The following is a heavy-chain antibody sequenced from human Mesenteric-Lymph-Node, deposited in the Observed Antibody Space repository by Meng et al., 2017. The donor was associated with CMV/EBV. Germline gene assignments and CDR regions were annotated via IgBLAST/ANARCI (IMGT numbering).Heavy chain of an antibody. CDR2: IKEDGNQK. CDR3: AREEVPTFRSLPDS. CDR1: GFTFSNYW. J-gene: IGHJ4*02. D-gene: IGHD3-16*01. Sequence: GGSLRLSCAVSGFTFSNYWMTWVRQAPGKGLEWVANIKEDGNQKYYVESVRGRFTISRDNARNSLYLQMSSLRADDTAVYYCAREEVPTFRSLPDSWGQGTLVTVSS. V-gene: IGHV3-7*01.